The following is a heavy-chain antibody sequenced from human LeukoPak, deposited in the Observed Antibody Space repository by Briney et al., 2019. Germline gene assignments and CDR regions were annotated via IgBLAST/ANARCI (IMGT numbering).Heavy chain of an antibody. D-gene: IGHD3-3*01. J-gene: IGHJ1*01. CDR2: IKSDGST. CDR1: GFTINDYC. V-gene: IGHV3-74*01. CDR3: AISPSERVGYYPECFRH. Sequence: GGSLRLSCVDSGFTINDYCRHWVRQAPGKGLVWVSRIKSDGSTNYADSVKGRFTISRDNANNTLALQMNSLIPEDTGVYYCAISPSERVGYYPECFRHWGQGTLVTVSS.